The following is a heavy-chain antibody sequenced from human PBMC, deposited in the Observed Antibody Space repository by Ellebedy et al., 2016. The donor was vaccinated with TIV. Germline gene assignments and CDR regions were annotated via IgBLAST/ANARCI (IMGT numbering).Heavy chain of an antibody. CDR2: IKQDGSEK. D-gene: IGHD3-10*01. V-gene: IGHV3-7*01. CDR1: GFTFSSYS. J-gene: IGHJ4*02. Sequence: GESLKISXAASGFTFSSYSMNWVRQAPGKGLEWVANIKQDGSEKYYVDSVKGRFTISRDNAKNSLYLQMNSLRAEDTAVYYCARDPGPYYYGSGSYRYWGQGTLVTVSS. CDR3: ARDPGPYYYGSGSYRY.